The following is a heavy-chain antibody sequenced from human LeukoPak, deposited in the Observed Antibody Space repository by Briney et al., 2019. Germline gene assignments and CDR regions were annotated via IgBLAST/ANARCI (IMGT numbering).Heavy chain of an antibody. J-gene: IGHJ3*02. CDR1: GGSFSGYY. CDR2: INHSGST. Sequence: SETLSLTCAVYGGSFSGYYWSWIRQPPGKGPEWIGEINHSGSTNYNPSLKSRVTISVDTSKNQFSLKLSSVTAADTAVYYCARGRFKGSSGYYYGTFDIWGQGTMVTVSS. CDR3: ARGRFKGSSGYYYGTFDI. D-gene: IGHD3-22*01. V-gene: IGHV4-34*01.